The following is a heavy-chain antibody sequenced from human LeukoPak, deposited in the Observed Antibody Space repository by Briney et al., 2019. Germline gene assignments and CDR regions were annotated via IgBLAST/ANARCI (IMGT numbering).Heavy chain of an antibody. CDR1: GFTVSSNY. CDR3: ARDSFPSSGSSGYGPWYYYYGMDV. Sequence: PGGSLRLSCAASGFTVSSNYMSWVRQAPGKGLEWVSVIYSGGSTYYADSVKGRFTISRDNSKNTLYLQMNSLRAEDTAVYYCARDSFPSSGSSGYGPWYYYYGMDVWGQGTTVTVSS. CDR2: IYSGGST. D-gene: IGHD3-22*01. V-gene: IGHV3-66*01. J-gene: IGHJ6*02.